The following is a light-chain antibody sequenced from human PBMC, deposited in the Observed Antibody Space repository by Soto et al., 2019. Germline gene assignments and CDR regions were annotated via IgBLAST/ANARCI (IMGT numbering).Light chain of an antibody. CDR3: SSYTSSSTWV. V-gene: IGLV2-14*01. CDR1: SSDIGSYNY. CDR2: DVS. J-gene: IGLJ3*02. Sequence: QSALTQAASVSGSPGLSITISCTGTSSDIGSYNYVSWYQQHPGKAPKLIIYDVSSRPSGVSDRFAGSKSGNTASLTISGLQGEDGADYYCSSYTSSSTWVFGGGTKLTVL.